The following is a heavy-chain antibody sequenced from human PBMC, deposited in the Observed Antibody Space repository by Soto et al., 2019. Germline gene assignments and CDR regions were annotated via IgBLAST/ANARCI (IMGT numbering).Heavy chain of an antibody. CDR1: GFSLSTRDVG. J-gene: IGHJ4*02. CDR3: AHCRGGVASF. Sequence: QITLNESGPTLVKPTQTLTLTCTFSGFSLSTRDVGVGWIRQPPGKALEWLGVIYWDDDKSYSPSLKSRLTITKDTSKNPVVLRMTKMDPVDTATYYCAHCRGGVASFWGQGTLVTVSS. CDR2: IYWDDDK. V-gene: IGHV2-5*02. D-gene: IGHD3-16*01.